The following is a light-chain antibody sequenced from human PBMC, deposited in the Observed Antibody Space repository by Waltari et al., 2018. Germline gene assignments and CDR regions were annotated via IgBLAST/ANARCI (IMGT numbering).Light chain of an antibody. Sequence: EVVMTQSPATLSVSPGERATLSCRASQSISSNLAWYQHKPGQAPRLLIYGASTRDTGIPARFSGTGSGTEFTLTISSIQSEDIAIYFCQQYNNWPPRTFGQGTKVEIK. CDR1: QSISSN. CDR3: QQYNNWPPRT. J-gene: IGKJ1*01. CDR2: GAS. V-gene: IGKV3-15*01.